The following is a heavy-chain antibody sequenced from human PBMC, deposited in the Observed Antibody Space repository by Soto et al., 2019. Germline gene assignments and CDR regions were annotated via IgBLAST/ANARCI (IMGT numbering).Heavy chain of an antibody. D-gene: IGHD4-17*01. J-gene: IGHJ3*02. CDR3: VRGVDYGGNSASFDI. V-gene: IGHV6-1*01. CDR2: TYYRSKWYN. Sequence: PSQTLSLTCAISGDSVSSNSAAWNWIRQSPSRGLEWLGRTYYRSKWYNDYAVSVKSRITINPDTSKNQFSLQLSSVTPEDTAVYYCVRGVDYGGNSASFDIWGQGTMVTVSS. CDR1: GDSVSSNSAA.